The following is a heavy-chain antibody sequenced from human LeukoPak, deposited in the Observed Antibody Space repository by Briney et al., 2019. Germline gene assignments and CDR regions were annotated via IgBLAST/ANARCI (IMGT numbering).Heavy chain of an antibody. J-gene: IGHJ4*02. CDR2: ISWDGDSS. CDR1: GFTFDDYA. D-gene: IGHD6-19*01. Sequence: RPGGSLRLSCAASGFTFDDYAMHWVRQAPGKGLEWVSLISWDGDSSYYADSVKGRFTISRDNSKNSLYLQMNILRAEDTALYYCAKDIRRQWLGQLDYWGQGTLVTVSS. CDR3: AKDIRRQWLGQLDY. V-gene: IGHV3-43D*03.